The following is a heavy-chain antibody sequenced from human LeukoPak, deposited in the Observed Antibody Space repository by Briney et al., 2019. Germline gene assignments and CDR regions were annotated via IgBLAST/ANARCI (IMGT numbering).Heavy chain of an antibody. CDR3: ARLDCRGGSCQWLAPFDY. D-gene: IGHD2-15*01. Sequence: GGSLRLSCAASGFSFSSHWMNWVRQAPGKGLEWVANINPDGSGKYYVDSVKGRFSISRDSAKSSMYLQMDSLRAEDTAVYYCARLDCRGGSCQWLAPFDYWGQGTLVTVSS. J-gene: IGHJ4*02. V-gene: IGHV3-7*05. CDR1: GFSFSSHW. CDR2: INPDGSGK.